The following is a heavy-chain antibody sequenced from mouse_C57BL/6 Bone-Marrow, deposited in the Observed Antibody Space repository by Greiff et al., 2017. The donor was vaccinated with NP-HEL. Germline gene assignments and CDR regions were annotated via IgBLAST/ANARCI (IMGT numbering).Heavy chain of an antibody. Sequence: EVKLVESGGGLVQPGGSLTLSCAASGFPFSDYYMYWVRQTPEKRLEWVAYISNGGGSTYYPDTVKGRFTISRDNAKNTLYLQMSRRKSEDTDREEGERKGGRNGVADWGQGTRVTVAA. CDR2: ISNGGGST. CDR1: GFPFSDYY. V-gene: IGHV5-12*01. CDR3: ERKGGRNGVAD. J-gene: IGHJ3*01. D-gene: IGHD1-1*01.